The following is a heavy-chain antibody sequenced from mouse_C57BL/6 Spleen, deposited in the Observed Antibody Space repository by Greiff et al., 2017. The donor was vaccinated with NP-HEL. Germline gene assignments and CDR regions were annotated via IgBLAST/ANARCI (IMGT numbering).Heavy chain of an antibody. V-gene: IGHV14-2*01. D-gene: IGHD1-1*01. CDR2: IDPEDGET. CDR1: GFNIKDYY. CDR3: AGGDYGPWFAY. Sequence: EVQLQQSGAELVKPGASVKLSCTASGFNIKDYYMHWVKQRTEQGLEWIGRIDPEDGETKYVPKFQGKATITADTSSNTAYLQLSSLTSEDTAVYYCAGGDYGPWFAYWGQGTLVTVSA. J-gene: IGHJ3*01.